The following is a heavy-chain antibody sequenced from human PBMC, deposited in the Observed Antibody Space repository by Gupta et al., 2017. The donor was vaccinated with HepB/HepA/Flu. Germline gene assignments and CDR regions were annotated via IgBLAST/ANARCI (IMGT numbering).Heavy chain of an antibody. CDR2: SRDGGGRS. V-gene: IGHV3-23*01. CDR1: GFSFSSYA. CDR3: VKDCRGGSGPD. Sequence: EVQLLESGGGLVQPGGSRRLSCAASGFSFSSYAMTWVSQTPGKGLEWVSASRDGGGRSYYADSMKGRVTITRDNSKNTLYLQMNNLRVEDTAVDYCVKDCRGGSGPDWGQGTLVTVSS. J-gene: IGHJ4*02. D-gene: IGHD2-15*01.